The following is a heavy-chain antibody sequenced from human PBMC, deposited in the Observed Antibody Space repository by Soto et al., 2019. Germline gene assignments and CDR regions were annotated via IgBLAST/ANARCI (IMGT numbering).Heavy chain of an antibody. CDR3: ARGLTMVRGVILDAFDI. D-gene: IGHD3-10*01. CDR1: GYTFTSYA. Sequence: ASVKVACKASGYTFTSYAMHWVRRAPGQRLEWMGWINAGNGNTKYSQKFQGRVTITRDTSASTAYMELSSLRSEDTAVYYCARGLTMVRGVILDAFDIWGQGTMVTVSS. V-gene: IGHV1-3*01. J-gene: IGHJ3*02. CDR2: INAGNGNT.